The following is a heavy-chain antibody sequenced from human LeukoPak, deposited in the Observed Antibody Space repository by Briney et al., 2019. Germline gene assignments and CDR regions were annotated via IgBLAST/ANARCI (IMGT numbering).Heavy chain of an antibody. CDR2: ISGSGGST. D-gene: IGHD1-26*01. CDR1: GSTFSSYA. V-gene: IGHV3-23*01. Sequence: GGSLRLSCAASGSTFSSYAMSWVRQAPWKGLEWVSAISGSGGSTYYADSVKGRFTISRDNSKNTLYLQMNSLRAEDTAVYYCARTSGNPYYYYGMDVWGQGTTVTVSS. CDR3: ARTSGNPYYYYGMDV. J-gene: IGHJ6*02.